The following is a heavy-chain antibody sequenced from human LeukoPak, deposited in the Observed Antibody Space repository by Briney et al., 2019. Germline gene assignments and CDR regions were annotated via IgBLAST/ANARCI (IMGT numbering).Heavy chain of an antibody. J-gene: IGHJ6*03. V-gene: IGHV3-23*01. CDR1: GFTFSSYG. CDR3: ARGYSYGHYYYYYYMDV. Sequence: PGGSLRLSCAASGFTFSSYGMSWVRQAPGKGLEWVSAISGSGGSTYYADSVKGRFTISRDNSKNTLYLQMNSLRAEDTAVYYCARGYSYGHYYYYYYMDVWGKGTTVTVS. D-gene: IGHD5-18*01. CDR2: ISGSGGST.